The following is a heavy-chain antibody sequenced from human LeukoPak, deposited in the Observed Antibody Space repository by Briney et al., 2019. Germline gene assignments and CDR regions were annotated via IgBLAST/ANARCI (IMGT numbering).Heavy chain of an antibody. CDR1: GFTFSTYS. J-gene: IGHJ4*02. CDR2: ISSNGDST. V-gene: IGHV3-64*01. CDR3: AREGAVNDYGDYRPFDY. Sequence: GGSLRLSCAASGFTFSTYSMVWVRQAPGKGLEYVSAISSNGDSTHYANSMKGRFTISRDNSKNTLYLQMGSLRAEDMAAYYCAREGAVNDYGDYRPFDYWGQGTLVTVSS. D-gene: IGHD4-17*01.